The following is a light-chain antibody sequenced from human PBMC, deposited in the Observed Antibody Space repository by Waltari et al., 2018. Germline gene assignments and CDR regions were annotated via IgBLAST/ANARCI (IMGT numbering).Light chain of an antibody. CDR2: DDN. CDR3: YSKDTDGGSQGK. V-gene: IGLV3-10*01. J-gene: IGLJ2*01. Sequence: YDLTQPPSVSVSPGQTAALTCSGDGFPKQYPFCYQQKSGQAPVLVMYDDNKRPSGIPGRFSGSSAGTVATLTITGAQVDDEADYYCYSKDTDGGSQGKIGGGTKLTVL. CDR1: GFPKQY.